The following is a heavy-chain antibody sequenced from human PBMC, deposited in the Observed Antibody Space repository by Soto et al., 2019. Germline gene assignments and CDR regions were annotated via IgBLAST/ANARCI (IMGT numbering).Heavy chain of an antibody. V-gene: IGHV3-21*01. CDR3: VRERGLSSFYGMDV. CDR1: GFTLTTYT. J-gene: IGHJ6*02. D-gene: IGHD3-10*01. Sequence: GGPLRLSCEASGFTLTTYTMNWVRQASGKGLEWVSSITSSSGHIYYADSVKGRFTISRDNARNSLYLQMNSLRAEDTAVYYCVRERGLSSFYGMDVWGQGTTVTVSS. CDR2: ITSSSGHI.